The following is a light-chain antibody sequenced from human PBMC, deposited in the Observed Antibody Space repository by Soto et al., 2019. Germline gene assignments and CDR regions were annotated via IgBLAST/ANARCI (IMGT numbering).Light chain of an antibody. V-gene: IGLV1-51*01. CDR3: GSWDSSLSAYV. CDR2: DDI. Sequence: QSVLTQPPSVSAAPGQKVTISCSGSSSNIGGNSVSWYQQLPGTAPKLRIYDDIKRPSGIPDRFSGSKSGTSATLGITGFQTGDEADYYCGSWDSSLSAYVFGTGTKVTVL. CDR1: SSNIGGNS. J-gene: IGLJ1*01.